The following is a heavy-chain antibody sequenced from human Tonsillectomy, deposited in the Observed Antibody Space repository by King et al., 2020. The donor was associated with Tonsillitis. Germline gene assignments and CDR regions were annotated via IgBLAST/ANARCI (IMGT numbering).Heavy chain of an antibody. CDR2: ISSSSSAI. CDR3: ARDCSTTGCSACNAFDI. Sequence: VQLVESGGGLVQPGGSLRLSCAASGFTFSSYSMNWVRQAPGKGLEWVSYISSSSSAIYYADSMKGRFTISRDNAKNSLYLQMNSLRDEDTAVYYCARDCSTTGCSACNAFDIWGQGTMVTVSS. D-gene: IGHD2-2*01. CDR1: GFTFSSYS. J-gene: IGHJ3*02. V-gene: IGHV3-48*02.